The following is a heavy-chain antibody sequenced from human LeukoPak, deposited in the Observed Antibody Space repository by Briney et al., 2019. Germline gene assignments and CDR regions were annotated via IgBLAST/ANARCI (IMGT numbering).Heavy chain of an antibody. CDR2: ISISGTYI. Sequence: GGSLRLSCAASGFTFSSYSMNWVRQAPGKGLEWVSSISISGTYIYYADSVKGRFTISRDNAKNSLYLQMNSLRAEDTAVYYCARDQEVPTDIIDYYYYYMDVWGKGTTVTVSS. CDR1: GFTFSSYS. J-gene: IGHJ6*03. CDR3: ARDQEVPTDIIDYYYYYMDV. V-gene: IGHV3-21*01. D-gene: IGHD2-2*02.